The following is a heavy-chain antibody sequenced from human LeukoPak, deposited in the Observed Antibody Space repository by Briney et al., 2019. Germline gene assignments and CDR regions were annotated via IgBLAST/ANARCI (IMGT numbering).Heavy chain of an antibody. J-gene: IGHJ6*02. D-gene: IGHD2-8*01. V-gene: IGHV3-30*18. Sequence: GGSLRLSCAASGFTVSSYGMHWVRQAPGKGLEWVAVISYDGSNKYYADSVKGRFTISRDNSKNTLYLQMNSLRAEDTAVYYCAKDLMVTHYYYGMDVWGQGTTVTVSS. CDR3: AKDLMVTHYYYGMDV. CDR2: ISYDGSNK. CDR1: GFTVSSYG.